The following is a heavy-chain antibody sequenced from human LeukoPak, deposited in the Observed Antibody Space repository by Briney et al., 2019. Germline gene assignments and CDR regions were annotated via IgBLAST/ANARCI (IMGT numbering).Heavy chain of an antibody. CDR3: AREGGYDAPFDY. CDR1: GGTFSSYA. J-gene: IGHJ4*02. CDR2: IIPIFGTA. Sequence: ASVKVSCKASGGTFSSYAISWVRQAPGQGLEWMGGIIPIFGTANYAQKFQGRVTITADESTSTAYMELSSLRSEDTAVYYCAREGGYDAPFDYWGQGTLVTVSS. V-gene: IGHV1-69*13. D-gene: IGHD5-12*01.